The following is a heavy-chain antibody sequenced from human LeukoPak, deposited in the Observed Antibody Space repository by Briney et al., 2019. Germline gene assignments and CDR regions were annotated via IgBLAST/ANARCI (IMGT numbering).Heavy chain of an antibody. Sequence: PSETLSLTCTVSGYSISSDYYWGWIRQPPGKGLEWIGYIYYSGSTNYNPSLKSRVTISVDTSKNQFPLKLSSVTAADTAVYYRAREAKHSLYYYMDVWGKGTTVTISS. D-gene: IGHD2-21*01. V-gene: IGHV4-61*01. CDR3: AREAKHSLYYYMDV. J-gene: IGHJ6*03. CDR1: GYSISSDYY. CDR2: IYYSGST.